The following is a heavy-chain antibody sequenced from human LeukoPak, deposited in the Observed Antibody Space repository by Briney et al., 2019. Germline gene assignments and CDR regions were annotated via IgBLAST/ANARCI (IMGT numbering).Heavy chain of an antibody. J-gene: IGHJ4*02. CDR2: IYYSGIT. V-gene: IGHV4-59*01. D-gene: IGHD3-9*01. Sequence: SETLSLTCTVSGGSISSYYWSWIRQPPGNGLEWIGYIYYSGITNYNPSPKSRVTRSVDTSKNQFSLKRSSVTAADTAVYYCARVGRYFDWYIDYWGQGTLVTVSS. CDR3: ARVGRYFDWYIDY. CDR1: GGSISSYY.